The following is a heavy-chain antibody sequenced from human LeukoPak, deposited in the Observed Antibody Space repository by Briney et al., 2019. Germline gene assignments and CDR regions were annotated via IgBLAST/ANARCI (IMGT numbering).Heavy chain of an antibody. CDR1: GGSFSGYY. V-gene: IGHV4-34*01. Sequence: SETLSLTCAVYGGSFSGYYWSWIRQPPGKGLEWIGEINHSGSTNYNPSLKSRVTIPVDTSKNQFSLKLSSVTAADTAVYYCATTYGSGSPTGYWGQGTLVTVSS. J-gene: IGHJ4*02. CDR2: INHSGST. CDR3: ATTYGSGSPTGY. D-gene: IGHD3-10*01.